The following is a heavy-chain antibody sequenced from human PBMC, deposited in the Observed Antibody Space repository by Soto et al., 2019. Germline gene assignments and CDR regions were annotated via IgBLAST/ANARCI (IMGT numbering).Heavy chain of an antibody. D-gene: IGHD2-15*01. CDR1: GFTFSSYG. CDR2: ISYDGSNK. V-gene: IGHV3-30*18. CDR3: AKGGDIVVEVAAGPNFDY. J-gene: IGHJ4*02. Sequence: PGGSLRLSCAASGFTFSSYGMHWVRQAPGKGLEWVAVISYDGSNKYYADSVKGRFTISRDNSKNTLYLQMNSLRAEDTAVYYCAKGGDIVVEVAAGPNFDYWGQGTLVTVSS.